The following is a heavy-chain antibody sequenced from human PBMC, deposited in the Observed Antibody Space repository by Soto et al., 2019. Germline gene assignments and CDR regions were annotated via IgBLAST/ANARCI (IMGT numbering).Heavy chain of an antibody. V-gene: IGHV3-23*01. D-gene: IGHD2-2*01. CDR1: GFTFSSYA. J-gene: IGHJ3*02. CDR2: ISGSGGST. CDR3: AKEYCSSTSCYYDAFDI. Sequence: PGGSLRLSCAASGFTFSSYAMSWVRQAPGKGLEWVSAISGSGGSTYYADSVKGRFTISRDNSKNTLYLQMNSLRAEDTAVYCCAKEYCSSTSCYYDAFDIWGQGTMVIVSS.